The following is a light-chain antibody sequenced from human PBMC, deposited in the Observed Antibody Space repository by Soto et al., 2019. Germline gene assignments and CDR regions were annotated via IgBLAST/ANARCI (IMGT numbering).Light chain of an antibody. CDR1: QGISSW. CDR3: RQAHSFPYT. V-gene: IGKV1-12*01. CDR2: AAT. Sequence: DIQMTQSPSSVSASVGDRVTITCRASQGISSWLAWFQQKPGKAPKLLIYAATILHSGVPSRFSASGSGTDFTLAISSLQPEDFATCYCRQAHSFPYTFGQGTTLEIK. J-gene: IGKJ2*01.